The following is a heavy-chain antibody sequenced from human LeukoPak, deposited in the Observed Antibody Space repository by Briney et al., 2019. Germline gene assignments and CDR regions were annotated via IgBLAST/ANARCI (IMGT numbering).Heavy chain of an antibody. CDR3: TRTPYCSGGSCYPFDY. D-gene: IGHD2-15*01. CDR2: IRSKAYGGTT. J-gene: IGHJ4*02. V-gene: IGHV3-49*04. Sequence: GGSLRLSCTASGFTFGDYAMSWVRQAPGKGLEWVGFIRSKAYGGTTEYVASVKGRFTISRDDSKSIAYLQMNSLKTEDTAVYYCTRTPYCSGGSCYPFDYWGQGTLVTVSS. CDR1: GFTFGDYA.